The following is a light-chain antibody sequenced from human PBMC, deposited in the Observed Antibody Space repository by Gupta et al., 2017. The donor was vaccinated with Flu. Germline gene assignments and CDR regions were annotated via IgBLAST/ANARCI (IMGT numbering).Light chain of an antibody. CDR2: DDS. CDR1: NIGSRT. Sequence: SYELTQPPSVSVAPGQTAKIICGENNIGSRTVHWYQQKPGQAPVLVVYDDSDRPAGIPERFSGSNSGNTATLTISRVEAGDEADYYCQVGDSTSDYVFGTGTKVTVL. V-gene: IGLV3-21*02. CDR3: QVGDSTSDYV. J-gene: IGLJ1*01.